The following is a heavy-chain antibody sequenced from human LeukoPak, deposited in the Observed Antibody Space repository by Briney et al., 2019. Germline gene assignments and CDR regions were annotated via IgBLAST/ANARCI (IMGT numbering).Heavy chain of an antibody. CDR1: GGSISSSSYY. CDR2: IYYSGST. V-gene: IGHV4-39*07. CDR3: ARAGYYDFWSGYLDAFDI. J-gene: IGHJ3*02. Sequence: SETLSLTCTVSGGSISSSSYYWGWIRQPPGKGLEWIGSIYYSGSTYYNPSLKSRVTISVDTSKNQFSLKLSSVTAADTAVYYCARAGYYDFWSGYLDAFDIWGQGTMVTVSS. D-gene: IGHD3-3*01.